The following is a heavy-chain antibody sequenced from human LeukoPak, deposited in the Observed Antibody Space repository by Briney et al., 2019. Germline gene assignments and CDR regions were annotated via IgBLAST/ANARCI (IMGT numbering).Heavy chain of an antibody. CDR2: IYYSGST. J-gene: IGHJ1*01. CDR3: ASYGDYGEYSQH. V-gene: IGHV4-59*01. D-gene: IGHD4-17*01. Sequence: SETLSLTCTVSGGSISSYYWSWIRQPPGKGLEWIGYIYYSGSTNYNPSLKSRVTISVDTSKNQFSLKLSSVTAADTAVYYCASYGDYGEYSQHWGQGTLVTVSS. CDR1: GGSISSYY.